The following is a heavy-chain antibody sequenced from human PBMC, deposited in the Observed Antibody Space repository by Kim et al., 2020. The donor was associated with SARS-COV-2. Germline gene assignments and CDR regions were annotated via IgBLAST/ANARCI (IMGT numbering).Heavy chain of an antibody. D-gene: IGHD3-16*01. CDR2: T. J-gene: IGHJ4*01. CDR3: ARDGGWRDGC. V-gene: IGHV3-11*06. Sequence: TYYADSVKGRFTISRDNAKNSVYLQMSSLRAEDSAVYYCARDGGWRDGCWGQGTLVTVSS.